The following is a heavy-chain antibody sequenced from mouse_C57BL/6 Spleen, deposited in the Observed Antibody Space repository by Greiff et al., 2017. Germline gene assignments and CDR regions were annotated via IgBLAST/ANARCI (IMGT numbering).Heavy chain of an antibody. V-gene: IGHV5-15*01. D-gene: IGHD2-4*01. J-gene: IGHJ2*01. Sequence: EVMLVESGGGLVQPGGSLKLSCAASGFTFSDYGMAWVRQAPRKGPEWVAFISNLAYSIYYADTVTGRFTISRENAKNTLYLEMSSLRSEDTAMYYCARQDDYEGYFDYWGQGTTLTVSS. CDR1: GFTFSDYG. CDR3: ARQDDYEGYFDY. CDR2: ISNLAYSI.